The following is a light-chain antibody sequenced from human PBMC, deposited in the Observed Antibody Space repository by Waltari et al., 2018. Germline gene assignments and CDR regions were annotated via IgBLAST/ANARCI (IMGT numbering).Light chain of an antibody. Sequence: IQLTQSTSSLSASVGDRVTITCRARQGISNYLAWYQPKPGKAPKLLSYAASTLQRGVPSRFSGSGSGTDFTLTISSLQPEDFATYYCQQRNSYQWTFGQGTKVEIK. CDR1: QGISNY. CDR3: QQRNSYQWT. J-gene: IGKJ1*01. V-gene: IGKV1-9*01. CDR2: AAS.